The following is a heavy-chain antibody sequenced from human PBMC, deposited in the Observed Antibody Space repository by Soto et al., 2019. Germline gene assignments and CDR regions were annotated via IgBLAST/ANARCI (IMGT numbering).Heavy chain of an antibody. CDR1: GFSLSTSGVG. V-gene: IGHV2-5*02. CDR2: IYWDDDK. J-gene: IGHJ4*02. Sequence: SGPTLVNPTQTLTLTCTFSGFSLSTSGVGVGWIRQPPGKALEWLALIYWDDDKRYSPSLKSSLTITKDTSKNQVVLTMTNMDPYDTATDSLARGLRTSVGQSFDYWGQGTLVTVSS. D-gene: IGHD3-10*01. CDR3: ARGLRTSVGQSFDY.